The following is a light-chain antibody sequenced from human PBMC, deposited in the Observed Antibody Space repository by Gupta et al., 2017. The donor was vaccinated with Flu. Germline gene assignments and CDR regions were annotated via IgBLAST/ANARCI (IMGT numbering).Light chain of an antibody. Sequence: PSSLSASVGDRVTITCRASQIISSWLAWFQQEPGKAPKPLIYNTFSLESGVPSRFSGSGSGTEFSLTISGLQPDDFATYYCQQYNSYSDSFGPGTKLDIE. J-gene: IGKJ2*03. V-gene: IGKV1-5*03. CDR2: NTF. CDR3: QQYNSYSDS. CDR1: QIISSW.